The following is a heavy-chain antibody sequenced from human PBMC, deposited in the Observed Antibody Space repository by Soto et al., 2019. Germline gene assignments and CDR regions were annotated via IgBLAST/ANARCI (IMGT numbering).Heavy chain of an antibody. CDR1: GFTFSSYA. Sequence: QVQLVESGGGVVQPGRSLRLSCAASGFTFSSYAMHWVRQAPGKGLEWVAVISYDGSNKYYADSVKGRFTISRDNSKNTLYLQMNSRRAEDTVVNYCARDLGGSGKSPHHVGYYYHYYRIDVCGQRTTVTVSS. J-gene: IGHJ6*02. CDR3: ARDLGGSGKSPHHVGYYYHYYRIDV. D-gene: IGHD3-10*01. V-gene: IGHV3-30-3*01. CDR2: ISYDGSNK.